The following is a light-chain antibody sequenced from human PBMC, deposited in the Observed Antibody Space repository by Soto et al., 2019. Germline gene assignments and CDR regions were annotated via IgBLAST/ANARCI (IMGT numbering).Light chain of an antibody. Sequence: QSVLTQPASVSGSPGQSITISCTGTNSDVGSYNLVSWYQQHPGKAPKVIIYEGTKRPSGISNRFSGSKSSNTASLTIAGLQDEDEDYYYCWSYAGSNPLYVFGTGTKLTVL. V-gene: IGLV2-23*01. CDR3: WSYAGSNPLYV. CDR2: EGT. CDR1: NSDVGSYNL. J-gene: IGLJ1*01.